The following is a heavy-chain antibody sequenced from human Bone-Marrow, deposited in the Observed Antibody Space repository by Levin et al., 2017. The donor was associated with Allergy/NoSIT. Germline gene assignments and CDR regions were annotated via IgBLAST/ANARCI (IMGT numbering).Heavy chain of an antibody. J-gene: IGHJ4*02. CDR2: IYHSGST. CDR3: ARTVGYCGSDSCYFYFDY. V-gene: IGHV4-38-2*01. CDR1: GSSISSDYY. Sequence: PGGSLRLSCAVSGSSISSDYYWGWIRQPPGEGLEWIGNIYHSGSTYYNPSLKSLATISVDTSKNQFSLKVTSVTAADTAVYYCARTVGYCGSDSCYFYFDYWGRGTLVTVSS. D-gene: IGHD2-15*01.